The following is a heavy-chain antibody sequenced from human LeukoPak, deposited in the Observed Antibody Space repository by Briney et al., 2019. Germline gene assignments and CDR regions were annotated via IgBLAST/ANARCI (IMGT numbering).Heavy chain of an antibody. D-gene: IGHD3-22*01. CDR1: GGSVSTHDW. CDR2: IYHTGSS. Sequence: KPSETLSLTCTVSGGSVSTHDWWTGVRQPPGKGLEWIGEIYHTGSSNYNPSLKRRVTFSLDKAKNLLYLKLNSVTAADTAVYYCARDNGEDYYDSSGWDMVWGQGTMVTVSS. CDR3: ARDNGEDYYDSSGWDMV. V-gene: IGHV4-4*02. J-gene: IGHJ3*01.